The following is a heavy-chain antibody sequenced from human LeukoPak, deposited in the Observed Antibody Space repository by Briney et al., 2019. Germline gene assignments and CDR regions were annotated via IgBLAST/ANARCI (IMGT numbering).Heavy chain of an antibody. CDR3: ARRRIVGSTDDAFDI. CDR1: GLTFSSYA. J-gene: IGHJ3*02. CDR2: ISSYGNTK. Sequence: GGSLRLSCAASGLTFSSYAMHWVRQAPGKGLEWAAVISSYGNTKYYADSVKGRFTISRDNSNNTLYLQMNSLRADDTAIYYCARRRIVGSTDDAFDIWGQGTMVTLSS. V-gene: IGHV3-30-3*01. D-gene: IGHD1-26*01.